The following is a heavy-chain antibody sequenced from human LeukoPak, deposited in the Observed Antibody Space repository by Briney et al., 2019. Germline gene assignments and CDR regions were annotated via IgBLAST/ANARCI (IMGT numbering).Heavy chain of an antibody. Sequence: PWQTLSLTCTVSDGSISSSTYYWGWLRQPPGKGLEWIGTIYYSGITHYNSSLKSRVTISVDTSKNQFSLTLTSVTAADTAVYSCARPSGGYYYSFQYWGQGALVSVSS. CDR1: DGSISSSTYY. CDR2: IYYSGIT. J-gene: IGHJ4*02. CDR3: ARPSGGYYYSFQY. D-gene: IGHD3-22*01. V-gene: IGHV4-39*07.